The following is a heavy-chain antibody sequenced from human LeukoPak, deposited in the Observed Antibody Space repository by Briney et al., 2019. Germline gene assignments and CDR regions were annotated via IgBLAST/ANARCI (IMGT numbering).Heavy chain of an antibody. Sequence: SETLSLTCAVSGYSISSGYYWSWIRQPAGKGLEWIGRIYTSGSTNYNPSLKSRVTISVDTSKNQFSLKLSSVTAADTAVYYCARLISGYYPDYWGQGTLVTVSS. CDR1: GYSISSGYY. D-gene: IGHD3-22*01. CDR3: ARLISGYYPDY. CDR2: IYTSGST. J-gene: IGHJ4*02. V-gene: IGHV4-61*02.